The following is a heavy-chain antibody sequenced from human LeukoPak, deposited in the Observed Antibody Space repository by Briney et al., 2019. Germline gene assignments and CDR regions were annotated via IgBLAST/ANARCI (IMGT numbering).Heavy chain of an antibody. Sequence: SQTLSLTCAISGDTVSGNRASWDWIRQSPSRGLEWLGRTYYRSKWYNDYAVSVKSRITINPDTSKNQFSLLLNSVTPEDTAVYYCARAVVANSYDYYGVDVWGEGTTVTVSS. CDR1: GDTVSGNRAS. D-gene: IGHD2-15*01. CDR2: TYYRSKWYN. CDR3: ARAVVANSYDYYGVDV. V-gene: IGHV6-1*01. J-gene: IGHJ6*04.